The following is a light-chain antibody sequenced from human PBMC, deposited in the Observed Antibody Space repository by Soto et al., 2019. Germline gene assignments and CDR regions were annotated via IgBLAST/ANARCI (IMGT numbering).Light chain of an antibody. CDR1: QSVSKN. Sequence: EIVMTQSPATLSVSPGERVTLSCRASQSVSKNLVWYQQKPGQAPRLLIYGASTRATGVPVRFSGSGSETEFTLTISSLQSEDFAVYYCLQHNNWWAFGQGTKVDIK. CDR3: LQHNNWWA. J-gene: IGKJ1*01. CDR2: GAS. V-gene: IGKV3-15*01.